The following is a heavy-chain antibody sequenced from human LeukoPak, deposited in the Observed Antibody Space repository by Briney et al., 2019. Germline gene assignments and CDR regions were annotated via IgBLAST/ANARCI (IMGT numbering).Heavy chain of an antibody. D-gene: IGHD6-13*01. Sequence: PGGSLRLSCAASGFTVSSNYMSWVRQAPGKGLEWVSRINTDGSSTNYADSVKGRFTISRDNAKNTLYLQMNSLRAEDTAVYYCARGSSSWRNAFDIWGQGTMVTVSS. J-gene: IGHJ3*02. CDR1: GFTVSSNY. V-gene: IGHV3-74*01. CDR2: INTDGSST. CDR3: ARGSSSWRNAFDI.